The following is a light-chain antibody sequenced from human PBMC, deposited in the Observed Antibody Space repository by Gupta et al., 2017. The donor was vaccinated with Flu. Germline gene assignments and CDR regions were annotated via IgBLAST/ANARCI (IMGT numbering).Light chain of an antibody. Sequence: QSALTQPASVSGSPGQSITISCAGTSSDIAHYTLVSWYQKHPGKAPKVMIYEFTKRPSGVSNRFSGSKSGNTASLTISGLQAEDEADYYCCAYAGSTTYFVFGPGTKVTVL. CDR3: CAYAGSTTYFV. CDR2: EFT. V-gene: IGLV2-23*02. CDR1: SSDIAHYTL. J-gene: IGLJ1*01.